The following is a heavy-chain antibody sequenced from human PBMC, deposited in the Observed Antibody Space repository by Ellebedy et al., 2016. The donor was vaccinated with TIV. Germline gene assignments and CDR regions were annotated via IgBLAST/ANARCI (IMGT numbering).Heavy chain of an antibody. D-gene: IGHD3-10*01. CDR1: GFTFSSYA. CDR3: ASYYGSGSYYSEFRGMDV. Sequence: GESLKISCAASGFTFSSYAMHWVRPAPGKGLEWVAVISYDGSNKYYADSVKGRFTISRDNSKNTLYLQMNSLRAEDKAVYYCASYYGSGSYYSEFRGMDVWGQGTTVTVSS. J-gene: IGHJ6*02. CDR2: ISYDGSNK. V-gene: IGHV3-30-3*01.